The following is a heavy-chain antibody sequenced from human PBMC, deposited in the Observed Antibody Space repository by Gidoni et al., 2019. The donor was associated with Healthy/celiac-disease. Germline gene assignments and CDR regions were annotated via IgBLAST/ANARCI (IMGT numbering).Heavy chain of an antibody. Sequence: EVQLVESGGGLVQPGRSLRLSCTASGFTFGDYAMSWFRQAPGKGLEWVGFIRSKAYGGTTEYAASVKGRFTISRDDSKSIAYLQMNSLKTEDTAVYYCTRVQEVRFLEWLQRGYYFDYWGQGTLVTVSS. D-gene: IGHD3-3*01. CDR1: GFTFGDYA. J-gene: IGHJ4*02. CDR2: IRSKAYGGTT. CDR3: TRVQEVRFLEWLQRGYYFDY. V-gene: IGHV3-49*03.